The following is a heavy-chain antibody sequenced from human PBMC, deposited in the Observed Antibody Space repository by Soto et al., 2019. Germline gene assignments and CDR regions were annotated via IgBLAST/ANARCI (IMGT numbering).Heavy chain of an antibody. CDR3: ARTRRSIAAAGLGFDP. Sequence: SETLSLTCTVSGGSISSSSYYWGWIRQPPGKGLEWIGSIYYSGSTYYNPSLKSRVTISVGTSKNQFSLKLSSVTAADTAVYYCARTRRSIAAAGLGFDPWGQGTLVTVSS. V-gene: IGHV4-39*01. CDR2: IYYSGST. J-gene: IGHJ5*02. CDR1: GGSISSSSYY. D-gene: IGHD6-13*01.